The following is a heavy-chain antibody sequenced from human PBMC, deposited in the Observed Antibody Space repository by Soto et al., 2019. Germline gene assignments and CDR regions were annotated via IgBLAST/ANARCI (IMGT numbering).Heavy chain of an antibody. CDR2: ISYDGSNK. V-gene: IGHV3-30*18. D-gene: IGHD5-18*01. CDR1: GFTFSSYG. J-gene: IGHJ6*02. CDR3: AKDLGRVGYSYGYYYYYGMDV. Sequence: GGSLRLSCAASGFTFSSYGMHWVRQAPGKGLEWVAVISYDGSNKYYADSVKGRFTISRDNSKNTLYLQMNSLRAEDTAVYYCAKDLGRVGYSYGYYYYYGMDVWGQGTTVTVSS.